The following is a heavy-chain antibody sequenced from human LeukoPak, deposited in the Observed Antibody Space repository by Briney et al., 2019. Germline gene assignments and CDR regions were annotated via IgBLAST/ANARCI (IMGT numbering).Heavy chain of an antibody. J-gene: IGHJ3*02. CDR3: ARLPLAVAGYDAFDI. Sequence: SETLSLTCTVSGGSISSSSYYWGWIRQPPGKGLEWIGSIYYSGSTYYNPSLKSRVTISVDTSKNQFSLKLSPVTAADTAVYYCARLPLAVAGYDAFDIWGQGTMVTVSS. CDR1: GGSISSSSYY. CDR2: IYYSGST. V-gene: IGHV4-39*01. D-gene: IGHD6-19*01.